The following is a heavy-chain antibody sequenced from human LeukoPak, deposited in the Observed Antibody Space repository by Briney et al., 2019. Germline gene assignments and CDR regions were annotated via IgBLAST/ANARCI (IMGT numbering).Heavy chain of an antibody. CDR1: GFTFSSYE. V-gene: IGHV3-48*03. CDR3: ARWLYGSGSH. CDR2: ISSSGSTI. Sequence: GGSLRPSCAASGFTFSSYEMNWVRQAPGKGLEWVSYISSSGSTIYYADSVKGRFTISRDNAKNSLYLQMNSLRAEDTAVYYCARWLYGSGSHWGQGTLVTVSS. D-gene: IGHD3-10*01. J-gene: IGHJ4*02.